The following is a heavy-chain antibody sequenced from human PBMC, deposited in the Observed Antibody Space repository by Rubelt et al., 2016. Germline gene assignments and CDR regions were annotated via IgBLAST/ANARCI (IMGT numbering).Heavy chain of an antibody. D-gene: IGHD3-22*01. J-gene: IGHJ5*02. CDR3: ARAEDYYSSWFDP. CDR2: IYYSGST. V-gene: IGHV4-39*07. CDR1: GGSISSRSYY. Sequence: QLQLQESGPGLVKPSETLSLTCTVSGGSISSRSYYWGWIRQPPGKGLEWIGSIYYSGSTYYNPSLKSRVIISVDMSKNQFSLKLRSGTAADTAAYYCARAEDYYSSWFDPWGQGTLVTVSS.